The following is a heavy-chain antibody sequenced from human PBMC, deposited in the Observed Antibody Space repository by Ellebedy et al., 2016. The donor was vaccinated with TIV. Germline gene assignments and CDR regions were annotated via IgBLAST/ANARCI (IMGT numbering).Heavy chain of an antibody. CDR1: GFTFSDYF. J-gene: IGHJ4*02. CDR3: ARRSRGPPYYFDY. CDR2: ITNTGSHT. D-gene: IGHD3-10*01. V-gene: IGHV3-11*06. Sequence: PGGSLRLSCAASGFTFSDYFMSWVRQAPGKGLEWVSYITNTGSHTYYADSVKGRFTISRDNAKNSLYLQLNSLRAEDTAVYYCARRSRGPPYYFDYWGQGTLVTVSS.